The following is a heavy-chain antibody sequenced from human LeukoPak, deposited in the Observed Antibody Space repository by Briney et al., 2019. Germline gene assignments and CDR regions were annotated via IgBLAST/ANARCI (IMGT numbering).Heavy chain of an antibody. V-gene: IGHV1-2*02. J-gene: IGHJ4*02. D-gene: IGHD6-13*01. CDR3: ARVEGIAAAGRPGKD. Sequence: ASVKVSCKASGYTFTGYYMHWVRQAPGQGLEWMGWINPNSGGTNYAQKFQGRVTMTRDTSISTAYMELSRLRSDDTAVYYCARVEGIAAAGRPGKDWGQGTLVTVSS. CDR2: INPNSGGT. CDR1: GYTFTGYY.